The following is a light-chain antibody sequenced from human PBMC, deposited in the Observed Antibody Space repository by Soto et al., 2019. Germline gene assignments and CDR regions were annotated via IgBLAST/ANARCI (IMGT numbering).Light chain of an antibody. V-gene: IGKV3-20*01. CDR1: QSVTNNY. CDR3: QRYGSSVPFT. J-gene: IGKJ3*01. Sequence: EIVLTQSPGTLSLSPGERATLSCRASQSVTNNYLAWYQQRPGQAPKLLIYGASNRPTGIPDRFSGSGSGTDFTLTISRLDPEDFAVYYCQRYGSSVPFTFGPGTKVDI. CDR2: GAS.